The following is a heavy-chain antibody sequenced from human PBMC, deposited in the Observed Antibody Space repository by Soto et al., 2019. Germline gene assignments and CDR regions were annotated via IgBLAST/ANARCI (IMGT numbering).Heavy chain of an antibody. Sequence: QVQLQESGPGLVKPSQTLSLTCTVSGGSFSSGSYSWSWIRQLPGRGLEWMGYIYYSASTFYRPSLKSRVNILMDRSKNQFSLELNSVTAADTAVYYCTRGPIGRVSDIWGQGTVVTVSS. CDR3: TRGPIGRVSDI. V-gene: IGHV4-31*03. D-gene: IGHD3-10*01. CDR2: IYYSAST. J-gene: IGHJ3*02. CDR1: GGSFSSGSYS.